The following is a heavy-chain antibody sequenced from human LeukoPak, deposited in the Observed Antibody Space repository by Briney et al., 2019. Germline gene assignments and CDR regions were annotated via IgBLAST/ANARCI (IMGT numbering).Heavy chain of an antibody. V-gene: IGHV4-4*02. CDR1: GGSISSSNW. CDR3: ARFDSSVKNWYFDL. CDR2: IYHGGIN. J-gene: IGHJ2*01. Sequence: SETLSLTCAVSGGSISSSNWWSWVRQPPGKGLEWIGEIYHGGINYYNPSLKSRVTISVDRSKNQFSLKLSSVTAADTAVYYCARFDSSVKNWYFDLWGRGTLVTVSS. D-gene: IGHD3-22*01.